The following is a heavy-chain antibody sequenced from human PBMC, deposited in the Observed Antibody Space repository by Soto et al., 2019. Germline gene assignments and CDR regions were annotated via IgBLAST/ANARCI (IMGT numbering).Heavy chain of an antibody. D-gene: IGHD5-18*01. Sequence: QLQLVQSGAEVKKPGSSVKVSCKASGGTFSHYAISWVRQAPGQGLEWMGEIIPIFGTAKYAQRFQGRVTIPADESTSTGYLELSRRRSEDKAGYYCSRDGGGHNYGHKHYYYGRAVRSQGTSFTVSS. CDR3: SRDGGGHNYGHKHYYYGRAV. CDR2: IIPIFGTA. J-gene: IGHJ6*02. CDR1: GGTFSHYA. V-gene: IGHV1-69*01.